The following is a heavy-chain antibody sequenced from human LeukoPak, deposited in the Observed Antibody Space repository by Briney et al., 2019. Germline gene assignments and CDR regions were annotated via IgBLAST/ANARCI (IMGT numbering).Heavy chain of an antibody. D-gene: IGHD6-13*01. V-gene: IGHV4-34*01. CDR2: INHSGST. Sequence: SETLSLTCAVYGGSFSGYYWSWIRQPPGKGLEWIGEINHSGSTNYNLSLKSRVTISVDTSKNQFSLKLSSVTAADTAVSYCARESGGASSLGFFDSGGKEPLVPVPS. J-gene: IGHJ4*02. CDR3: ARESGGASSLGFFDS. CDR1: GGSFSGYY.